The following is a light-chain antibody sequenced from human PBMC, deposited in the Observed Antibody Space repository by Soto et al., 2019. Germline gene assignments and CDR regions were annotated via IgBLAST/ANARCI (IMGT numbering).Light chain of an antibody. Sequence: DIQMTQSPSSLSASVGGRVTITCRASQDINNFLAWFQQKPGKAPKPLIYSASSLQAGVPSSFSRSGSMTHFTLTISSLQSGDFATYCCLQYDRFLATFGGGTRVDIE. CDR3: LQYDRFLAT. CDR1: QDINNF. CDR2: SAS. V-gene: IGKV1-16*01. J-gene: IGKJ4*01.